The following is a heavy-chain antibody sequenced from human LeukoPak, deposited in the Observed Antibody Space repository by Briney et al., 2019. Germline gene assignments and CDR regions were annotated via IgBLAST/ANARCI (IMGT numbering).Heavy chain of an antibody. J-gene: IGHJ3*02. D-gene: IGHD3-22*01. CDR3: ARQRSTAYYDSSGLPYDAFDI. CDR2: IYPGDSDT. V-gene: IGHV5-51*01. CDR1: GYKLTRCW. Sequence: GESLKISCKDSGYKLTRCWVGWGRQMPGKGLGWMGIIYPGDSDTRYSPSFQGQVTISADKSISTAYLQWSSLKASDTAMYYCARQRSTAYYDSSGLPYDAFDIWGQGTMVTVSS.